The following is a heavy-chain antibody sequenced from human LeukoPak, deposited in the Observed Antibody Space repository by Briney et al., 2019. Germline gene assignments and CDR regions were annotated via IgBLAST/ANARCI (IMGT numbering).Heavy chain of an antibody. CDR3: VRTARLGDC. D-gene: IGHD6-25*01. Sequence: GGSLRLSCAASGFTFSDYHMSWGRQAPGKGLGWLSYISGSGSDIAYADSVKGRFTVSRDNTRKSLFLHMNTLSVEDTAVYYCVRTARLGDCWGQGTLVTVSS. V-gene: IGHV3-11*01. J-gene: IGHJ4*02. CDR1: GFTFSDYH. CDR2: ISGSGSDI.